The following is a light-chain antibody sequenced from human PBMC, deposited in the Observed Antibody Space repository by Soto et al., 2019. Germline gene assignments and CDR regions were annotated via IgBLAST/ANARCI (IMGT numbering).Light chain of an antibody. CDR3: QQYNNWPPK. V-gene: IGKV3-15*01. CDR2: GAS. J-gene: IGKJ1*01. CDR1: QSINSY. Sequence: EIVLTQSPGTLSLSPGERATLSCRASQSINSYLAWYQQKPGQAPRLLIYGASTGATGIPARFSGSGSGTEFTLTINSLLSEDFAIYYCQQYNNWPPKFGQGTKVDIK.